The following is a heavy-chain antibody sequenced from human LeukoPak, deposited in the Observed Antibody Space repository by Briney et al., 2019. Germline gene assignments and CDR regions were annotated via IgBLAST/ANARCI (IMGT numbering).Heavy chain of an antibody. V-gene: IGHV3-74*01. CDR2: ISPDGSST. Sequence: PGGSLRLSCAGSGFTFRTYWMHWVRQGPGKGLVWVSRISPDGSSTSYADSVKGRFTISRDNADNTLYLQMNSLRDEDTAVYYCARSVSGNYGRFDYGGQGTLVTVSS. D-gene: IGHD1-26*01. CDR1: GFTFRTYW. CDR3: ARSVSGNYGRFDY. J-gene: IGHJ4*02.